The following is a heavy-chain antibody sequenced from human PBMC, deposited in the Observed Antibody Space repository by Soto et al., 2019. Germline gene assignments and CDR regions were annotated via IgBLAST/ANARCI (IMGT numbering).Heavy chain of an antibody. V-gene: IGHV3-23*01. D-gene: IGHD6-19*01. J-gene: IGHJ4*02. CDR3: AKGSGGWYESFDY. Sequence: EVQLLESGGGLVQPGGSLRLSCAASGFTFSSYVMSWVRQAPGKGLEWVSAISGSGGSTYYADSVKGRFTISRDKSKNTLYLQMNSLRAEDTAVYYCAKGSGGWYESFDYWGQGTLVTVSS. CDR1: GFTFSSYV. CDR2: ISGSGGST.